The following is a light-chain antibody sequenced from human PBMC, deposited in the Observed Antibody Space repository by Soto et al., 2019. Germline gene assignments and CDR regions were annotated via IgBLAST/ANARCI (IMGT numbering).Light chain of an antibody. Sequence: QSVLTQPPSASGTPGQRVTISCSGSSSNIGSNYVYWYQQLPGTAPKLLIYRNNQRPSGVPDPFSGSKSGTSASLAISGLRSEDEADYYCASWDDSLRGVVFGGGTKLTVL. J-gene: IGLJ2*01. CDR2: RNN. V-gene: IGLV1-47*01. CDR3: ASWDDSLRGVV. CDR1: SSNIGSNY.